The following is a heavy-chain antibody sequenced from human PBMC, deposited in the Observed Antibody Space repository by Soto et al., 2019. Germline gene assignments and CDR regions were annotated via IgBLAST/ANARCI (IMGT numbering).Heavy chain of an antibody. CDR1: GYTFTSYG. Sequence: ASVKVSCKASGYTFTSYGISWVRQAPGQGLEWMGWISAYNGNTNYAQKLQGRVTMTTDTSTSTAYMELRSLRSDDTAVYYCARDLVSPISITGTTENYYYYMDVWGKGTTVTVSS. D-gene: IGHD1-7*01. J-gene: IGHJ6*03. V-gene: IGHV1-18*01. CDR3: ARDLVSPISITGTTENYYYYMDV. CDR2: ISAYNGNT.